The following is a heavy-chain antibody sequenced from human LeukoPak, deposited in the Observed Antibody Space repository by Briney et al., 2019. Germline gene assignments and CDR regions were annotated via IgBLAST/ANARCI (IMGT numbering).Heavy chain of an antibody. Sequence: ASVKVSCKASGYTFTSYAMHWVRQAPGQRLEWMGWINAGNGNTKYSQKFQGRVTITRDTSASTAYMELSSLRSEDTAMYYCAYQGYCSGGSCSNWFDPWGQGTLVTVSS. CDR3: AYQGYCSGGSCSNWFDP. CDR2: INAGNGNT. V-gene: IGHV1-3*01. J-gene: IGHJ5*02. CDR1: GYTFTSYA. D-gene: IGHD2-15*01.